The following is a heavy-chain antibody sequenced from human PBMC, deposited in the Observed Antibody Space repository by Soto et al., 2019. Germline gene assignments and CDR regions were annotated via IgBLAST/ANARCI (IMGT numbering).Heavy chain of an antibody. CDR1: GDSISTYY. V-gene: IGHV4-59*01. D-gene: IGHD3-22*01. Sequence: TLSLTCTVSGDSISTYYWSWIRQPPGKGLEWIAYIYYTGNTYYNPSLKSRVTISMDTSKNQFSLKLSSVTAADTAVYYCARYYYDSSGYYYGWFDPWGQGTLVTVSS. CDR3: ARYYYDSSGYYYGWFDP. CDR2: IYYTGNT. J-gene: IGHJ5*02.